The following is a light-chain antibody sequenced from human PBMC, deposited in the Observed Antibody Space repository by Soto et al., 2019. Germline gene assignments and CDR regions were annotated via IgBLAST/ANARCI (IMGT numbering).Light chain of an antibody. Sequence: DVVMNQSPLSLPVTLGQPASIYSMSSQTIVSSDGNTYVSWLQQRPVQSPRRLIYRVSSRESGVPDRFSGGGSGTDFTLKISSVEAEDVGVYYCMQGSHWPGTFGKGTKVDIK. CDR3: MQGSHWPGT. CDR2: RVS. V-gene: IGKV2-30*01. J-gene: IGKJ1*01. CDR1: QTIVSSDGNTY.